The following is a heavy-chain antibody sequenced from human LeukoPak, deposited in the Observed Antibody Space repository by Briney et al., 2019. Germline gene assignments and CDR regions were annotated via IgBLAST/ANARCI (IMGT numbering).Heavy chain of an antibody. CDR2: INSDGSST. Sequence: GGSLRLSCAASGFTISSYWMHWVRQAPGRGLVWVSRINSDGSSTSYADSVKGRFTISRDNAKNTLYLQMSSLRAEDAAVYYCARHFYYGMDVWGQGTTVTVSS. CDR1: GFTISSYW. V-gene: IGHV3-74*01. J-gene: IGHJ6*02. CDR3: ARHFYYGMDV.